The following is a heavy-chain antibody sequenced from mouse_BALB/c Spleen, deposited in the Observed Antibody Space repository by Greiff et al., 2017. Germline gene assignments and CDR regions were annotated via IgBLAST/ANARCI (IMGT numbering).Heavy chain of an antibody. D-gene: IGHD2-1*01. CDR2: IYPGSGST. J-gene: IGHJ4*01. V-gene: IGHV1S22*01. Sequence: LQQPGSELVRPGASVKLSCKASGYTFTSYWMHWVKQRHGQGLEWIGNIYPGSGSTNYDEKFKSKGTLTVDTSSSTAYMHLSSLTSEDSAVYYCTRGGGNYVYYAMDYWGQGTSVTVAS. CDR1: GYTFTSYW. CDR3: TRGGGNYVYYAMDY.